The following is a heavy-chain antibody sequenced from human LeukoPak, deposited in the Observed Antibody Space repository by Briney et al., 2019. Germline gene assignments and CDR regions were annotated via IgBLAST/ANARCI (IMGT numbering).Heavy chain of an antibody. CDR3: ARDLLPGRYDSSGYYLPHY. J-gene: IGHJ4*02. D-gene: IGHD3-22*01. CDR1: GFTFSSYA. CDR2: ISYDGSNK. Sequence: GRSLRLSCAASGFTFSSYAMHGVRQAPGKGLEGVAVISYDGSNKYYADAVKGRFTISRDNSKKTLYLKMNSLRAEDTAVYYSARDLLPGRYDSSGYYLPHYWGQGTLVTVSS. V-gene: IGHV3-30-3*01.